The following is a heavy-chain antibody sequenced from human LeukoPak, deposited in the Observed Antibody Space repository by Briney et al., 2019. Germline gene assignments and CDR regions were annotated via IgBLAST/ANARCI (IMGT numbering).Heavy chain of an antibody. CDR3: ATPYYDILTGYSAEYFQH. V-gene: IGHV1-24*01. J-gene: IGHJ1*01. Sequence: ASVKVSCKASGYTFTGYFMHWVRQAPGKGLEWLGGFDPEDGETIYAQKFQGRVTMTEDTSTDTAYMELGSLRSEDTAVYYCATPYYDILTGYSAEYFQHWGQGTLVTVSS. CDR1: GYTFTGYF. D-gene: IGHD3-9*01. CDR2: FDPEDGET.